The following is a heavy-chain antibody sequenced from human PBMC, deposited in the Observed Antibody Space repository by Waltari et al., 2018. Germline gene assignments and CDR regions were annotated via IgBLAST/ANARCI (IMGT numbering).Heavy chain of an antibody. CDR2: INHSGST. Sequence: QVQLQQWGAGLLKPSETLSLTCAVYGGSFSGYYWSWIRQPPGKGVEWIGEINHSGSTNYNPSLKSRVTISVDTSKNQFSLKLSSVTAADTAVYYCARVGRGSYYWGIDYWGQGTLVTVSS. J-gene: IGHJ4*02. V-gene: IGHV4-34*01. CDR3: ARVGRGSYYWGIDY. D-gene: IGHD1-26*01. CDR1: GGSFSGYY.